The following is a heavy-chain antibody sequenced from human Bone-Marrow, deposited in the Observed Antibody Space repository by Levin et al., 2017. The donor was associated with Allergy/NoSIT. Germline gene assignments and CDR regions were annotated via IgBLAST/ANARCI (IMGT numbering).Heavy chain of an antibody. J-gene: IGHJ6*02. D-gene: IGHD6-6*01. Sequence: PGGSLRLSCVASGFSFGDYAMHWVRQTPGKGLEWVSGMSWNTGSLDYADSVKGRFTISRDNTRNTLYLQMNNLEVEDTALYYCVKAGRRSSYRPGWGYGMAVWGQGTTVSVS. CDR3: VKAGRRSSYRPGWGYGMAV. CDR2: MSWNTGSL. CDR1: GFSFGDYA. V-gene: IGHV3-9*01.